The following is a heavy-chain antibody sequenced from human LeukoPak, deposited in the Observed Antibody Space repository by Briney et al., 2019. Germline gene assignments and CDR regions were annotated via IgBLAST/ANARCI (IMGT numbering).Heavy chain of an antibody. D-gene: IGHD5-24*01. CDR3: AKDRDGYNPDY. CDR1: GFSFRNYW. CDR2: ISDSGTHI. Sequence: GGSLRLSCAASGFSFRNYWMSWVRQAPGEGLEWVSSISDSGTHIYYADSVKGRFTISRDNSKNTVYLQMNSLRAEDTAVYYCAKDRDGYNPDYWGQGTLVSVSS. V-gene: IGHV3-23*01. J-gene: IGHJ4*02.